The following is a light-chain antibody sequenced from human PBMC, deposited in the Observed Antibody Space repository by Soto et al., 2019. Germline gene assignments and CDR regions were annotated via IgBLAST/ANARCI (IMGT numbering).Light chain of an antibody. V-gene: IGKV3-20*01. CDR1: QSVRSSY. J-gene: IGKJ4*01. CDR3: QQYGTSPLTFGGGSPFT. Sequence: EIVMTQSPGTLSLSPGERATLSCRASQSVRSSYLAWYQQKPGQGPRLLIYGASSRATGIPDRFSGSGSGTDFTLTISRVEPEDFAIYYCQQYGTSPLTFGGGSPFTFGGGTKVDIK. CDR2: GAS.